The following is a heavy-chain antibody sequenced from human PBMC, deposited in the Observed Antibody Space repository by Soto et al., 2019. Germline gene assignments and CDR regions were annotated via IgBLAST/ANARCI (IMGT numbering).Heavy chain of an antibody. V-gene: IGHV1-18*04. D-gene: IGHD2-2*01. CDR1: GYTFISHG. Sequence: ASVKVSCKASGYTFISHGITRVRQAPGQGLEWMGWISVKNGNTKYAQKVQDRVTMTTDTSTSTAYLEVRSLRSDDTAVYYCARVSSSIVVVPDYGMDVWGQGTTVTVSS. CDR3: ARVSSSIVVVPDYGMDV. CDR2: ISVKNGNT. J-gene: IGHJ6*02.